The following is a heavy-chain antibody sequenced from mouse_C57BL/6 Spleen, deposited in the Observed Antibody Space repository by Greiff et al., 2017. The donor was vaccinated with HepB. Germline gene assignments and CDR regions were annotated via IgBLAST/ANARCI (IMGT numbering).Heavy chain of an antibody. D-gene: IGHD2-10*02. J-gene: IGHJ3*01. CDR3: ARRSILGRGFAY. CDR1: GYTFTDYY. V-gene: IGHV1-76*01. CDR2: IYPGSGNT. Sequence: VQLQQSGAELVRPGASVKLSCKASGYTFTDYYINWVKQRPGQGLEWIARIYPGSGNTYYNEKFKGKATLTAEKSSSTAYMQISSLTSGDSAVYFCARRSILGRGFAYWGQGTLVTVSA.